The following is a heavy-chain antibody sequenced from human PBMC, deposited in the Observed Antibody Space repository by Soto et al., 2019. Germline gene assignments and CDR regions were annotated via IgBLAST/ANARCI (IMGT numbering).Heavy chain of an antibody. Sequence: SVKVSCKASGGTFSSYAISWVRQAPGQGLEWMGGIIPIFGTANYAQKFQGRVTITADKSTSTAYMALSSLRSEDTAVYYCAREPGIAAAGWFEPWAQGTLVSVSS. CDR2: IIPIFGTA. V-gene: IGHV1-69*06. J-gene: IGHJ5*02. CDR1: GGTFSSYA. D-gene: IGHD6-13*01. CDR3: AREPGIAAAGWFEP.